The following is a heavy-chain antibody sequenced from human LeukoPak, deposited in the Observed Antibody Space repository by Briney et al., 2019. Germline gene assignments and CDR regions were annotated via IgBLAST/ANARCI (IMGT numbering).Heavy chain of an antibody. CDR1: GFTFKLYW. Sequence: TGGSLRLSCAASGFTFKLYWMHWVRQVPGKGPVWVARNDDGSDTVYADSVKGRFTISRDDAKNMLFLQMNSLRGEDTAVYHCVRGGPSTWFWGQGTLVTVSS. D-gene: IGHD3-22*01. J-gene: IGHJ4*02. CDR2: NDDGSDT. CDR3: VRGGPSTWF. V-gene: IGHV3-74*01.